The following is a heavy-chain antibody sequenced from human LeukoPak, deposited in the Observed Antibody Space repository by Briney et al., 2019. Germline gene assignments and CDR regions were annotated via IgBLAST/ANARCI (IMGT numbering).Heavy chain of an antibody. V-gene: IGHV4-59*01. J-gene: IGHJ3*02. D-gene: IGHD2-21*02. CDR3: ARVSCGGDCFSATNAFDI. CDR1: GGSISSYY. Sequence: SETLSLTCSVSGGSISSYYWSWIRQPPGKGLEWIGDIRYSGSTNYNPALKSRVTISVDKSKNQFSLKLSSVTAADTAVHYCARVSCGGDCFSATNAFDIWGQGTVVTVSS. CDR2: IRYSGST.